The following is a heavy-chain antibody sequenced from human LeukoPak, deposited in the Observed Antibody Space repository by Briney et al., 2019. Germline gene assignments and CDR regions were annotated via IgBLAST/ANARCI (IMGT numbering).Heavy chain of an antibody. J-gene: IGHJ4*02. Sequence: ASVKVSCKASGYTFTGYYMHRVRQAPGQGLEWMGWINPNSGGTNYAQKFQGRVTMTRDTSISTAYMELSRLRSDDTAVYYCARGLSRAVVVPAALSDYWGQGTLVTVSS. D-gene: IGHD2-2*01. CDR2: INPNSGGT. CDR1: GYTFTGYY. CDR3: ARGLSRAVVVPAALSDY. V-gene: IGHV1-2*02.